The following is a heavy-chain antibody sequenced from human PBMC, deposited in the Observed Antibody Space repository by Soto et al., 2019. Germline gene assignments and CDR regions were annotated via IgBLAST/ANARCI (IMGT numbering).Heavy chain of an antibody. J-gene: IGHJ5*02. D-gene: IGHD3-22*01. Sequence: GESLKISCRTSGYRFTSYWIAWVRQMPGKGLEWMGIIFPSDSDTRYSPSFQGQVTISADRSTSTVFLQWASLKASDTAVYFCARKDKSGYFNWFDPWGQGTLGTVS. CDR2: IFPSDSDT. CDR1: GYRFTSYW. V-gene: IGHV5-51*01. CDR3: ARKDKSGYFNWFDP.